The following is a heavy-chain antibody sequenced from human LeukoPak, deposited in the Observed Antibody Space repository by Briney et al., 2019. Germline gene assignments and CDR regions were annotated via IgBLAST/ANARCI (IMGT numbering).Heavy chain of an antibody. CDR3: ARAPYDYDFWSGYQNY. CDR1: GGSFSGYY. V-gene: IGHV4-34*01. Sequence: SETLSLTCAVYGGSFSGYYWSWVRRPPGKGLEWIGEINHSGSTNYNPSLKSRVTISVDTSKNQFSLKLSSVTAADTAVYYCARAPYDYDFWSGYQNYWGQGTQVTVSS. D-gene: IGHD3-3*01. J-gene: IGHJ4*02. CDR2: INHSGST.